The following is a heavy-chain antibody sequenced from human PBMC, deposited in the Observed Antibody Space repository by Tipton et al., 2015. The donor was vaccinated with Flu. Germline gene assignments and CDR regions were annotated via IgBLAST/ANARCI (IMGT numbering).Heavy chain of an antibody. V-gene: IGHV4-39*07. Sequence: TLSLTCAVSGGSVTRSSYYWGWIRQPPGKGLEWIGSIYYSGSTYYNPSLKSRVSISVDTSKNQFSLKLTSMTAADTAVYYCARPNVDNTVATYYFDYWGQGMLVTVSS. CDR1: GGSVTRSSYY. J-gene: IGHJ4*02. CDR2: IYYSGST. D-gene: IGHD1-1*01. CDR3: ARPNVDNTVATYYFDY.